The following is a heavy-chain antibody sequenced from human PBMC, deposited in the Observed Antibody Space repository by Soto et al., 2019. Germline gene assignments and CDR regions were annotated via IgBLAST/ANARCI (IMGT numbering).Heavy chain of an antibody. V-gene: IGHV1-46*01. Sequence: ASVKVSCKASGYTFTSYYMHWVRQAPGQGLEWMGIINPSGGSTSYAQKFQGRVTMTRDTSTSTVYMELSSLRSEDTAVYYCARDYRYYDFWSGYYRGNWLDPWGQGTQVTVSS. CDR2: INPSGGST. CDR1: GYTFTSYY. CDR3: ARDYRYYDFWSGYYRGNWLDP. J-gene: IGHJ5*02. D-gene: IGHD3-3*01.